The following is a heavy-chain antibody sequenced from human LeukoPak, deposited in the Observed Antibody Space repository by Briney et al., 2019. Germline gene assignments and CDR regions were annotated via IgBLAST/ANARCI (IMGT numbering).Heavy chain of an antibody. J-gene: IGHJ4*02. Sequence: SQTLSLTCTVSGGSTSSGDYYWSWIRQPPGKGLEWIGYIYYSGSTYYSPSLKSRVTISVDTSKNQFSLKLSSVTAADTAVYYCASTNYGSGSYYIIPPFDYWGQGTLVTVSS. CDR3: ASTNYGSGSYYIIPPFDY. V-gene: IGHV4-30-4*01. CDR2: IYYSGST. CDR1: GGSTSSGDYY. D-gene: IGHD3-10*01.